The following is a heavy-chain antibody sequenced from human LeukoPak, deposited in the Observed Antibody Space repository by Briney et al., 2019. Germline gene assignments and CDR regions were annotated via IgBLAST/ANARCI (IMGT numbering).Heavy chain of an antibody. CDR1: GGSISSYY. CDR2: IYYSGST. CDR3: AREKRPGFDY. V-gene: IGHV4-59*12. J-gene: IGHJ4*02. Sequence: SEPLSLTCTVSGGSISSYYWNWIRQPPGKGLEWIGYIYYSGSTTYNPSFKSRVTISVDTSKNQFSLKLSSVTAADTAVYYCAREKRPGFDYWGQGTLVTVSS.